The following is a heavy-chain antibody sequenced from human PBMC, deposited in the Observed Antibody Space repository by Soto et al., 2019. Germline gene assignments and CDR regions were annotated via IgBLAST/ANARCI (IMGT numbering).Heavy chain of an antibody. J-gene: IGHJ4*02. CDR1: GFTFSSYS. CDR2: ISTSSSYI. CDR3: ARAPPVAATYFDY. Sequence: EVQVVESGGGLVKPGGSLRLSCAASGFTFSSYSMNWVRQAPGKGLEWVSSISTSSSYIYYADSVKGRFTISSDNAKNSLYRQMNSLSAENTAVYYCARAPPVAATYFDYWGQGTLVTVSS. D-gene: IGHD2-15*01. V-gene: IGHV3-21*01.